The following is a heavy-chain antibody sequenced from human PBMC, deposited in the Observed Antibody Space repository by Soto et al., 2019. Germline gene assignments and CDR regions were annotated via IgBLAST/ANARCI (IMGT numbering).Heavy chain of an antibody. CDR1: GFTFGDYA. CDR2: IRSKAYGGTT. Sequence: GGSLRLSCTASGFTFGDYAMSWVRQAPGKGLEWVGFIRSKAYGGTTEYAASVKGRFTISRDDSKSIAYLQMNSLKTEDTAVYYSTRSIAAADYYYYGMDVWGQGTTVTVSS. D-gene: IGHD6-13*01. V-gene: IGHV3-49*04. J-gene: IGHJ6*02. CDR3: TRSIAAADYYYYGMDV.